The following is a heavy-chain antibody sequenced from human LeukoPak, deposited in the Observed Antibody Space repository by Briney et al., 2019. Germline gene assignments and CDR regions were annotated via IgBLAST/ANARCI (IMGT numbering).Heavy chain of an antibody. CDR1: GFTFSSYG. CDR2: IWYDGSNK. V-gene: IGHV3-33*01. CDR3: ARENVEMVYFDY. J-gene: IGHJ4*02. D-gene: IGHD5-24*01. Sequence: GGSLRLSCAASGFTFSSYGMHWVRQAPGKGLEWVAVIWYDGSNKYYADSVKGRFTISRDNSKNTLYLQMNSLRAEDTAVYYCARENVEMVYFDYWGQGTLVTVSS.